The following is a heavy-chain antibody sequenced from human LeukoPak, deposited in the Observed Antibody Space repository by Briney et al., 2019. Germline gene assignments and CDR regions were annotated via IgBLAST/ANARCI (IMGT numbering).Heavy chain of an antibody. CDR1: GFTFSSYG. D-gene: IGHD5-18*01. J-gene: IGHJ5*02. CDR3: AKDAFRGYSYGYRVSMVWFDQ. V-gene: IGHV3-30*02. CDR2: IRYDGGNK. Sequence: PGGSLRLSCAASGFTFSSYGMHWVRQAPGKGLEWVAFIRYDGGNKYYVDSVKGRFTISRDNSKNTLSLQMSSLRAEDTAVYFCAKDAFRGYSYGYRVSMVWFDQWGQGILVTVSS.